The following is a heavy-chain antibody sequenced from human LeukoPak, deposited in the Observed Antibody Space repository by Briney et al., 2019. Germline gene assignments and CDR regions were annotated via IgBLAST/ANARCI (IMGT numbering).Heavy chain of an antibody. J-gene: IGHJ4*02. Sequence: GGSLRLSCAASGITFSSYSMNWVRQAPGKGLEWVSSISTSSSYIYYADSVKGRFTISRDNSKNSLYLQMNSLRGEDTAVYYCAGDVGSYSFDHWGQGTLVTVSS. D-gene: IGHD1-26*01. V-gene: IGHV3-21*01. CDR2: ISTSSSYI. CDR3: AGDVGSYSFDH. CDR1: GITFSSYS.